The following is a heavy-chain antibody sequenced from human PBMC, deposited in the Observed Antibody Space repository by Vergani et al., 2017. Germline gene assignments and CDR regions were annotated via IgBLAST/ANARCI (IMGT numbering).Heavy chain of an antibody. J-gene: IGHJ3*01. V-gene: IGHV3-21*01. CDR2: ISGNNDDV. Sequence: EVQVVESGGGLVQPGGSLRLSCGASGFTFKNNTMTWVRQSPGKGLEWVSSISGNNDDVYYADSVKGRFTISRDNAKNSLYLDMSSLRAEDTAVYYCVRDVRVSRTWGQGTLVAVSS. CDR3: VRDVRVSRT. CDR1: GFTFKNNT.